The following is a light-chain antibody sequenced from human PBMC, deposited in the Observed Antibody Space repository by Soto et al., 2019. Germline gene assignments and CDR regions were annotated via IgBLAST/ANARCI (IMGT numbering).Light chain of an antibody. Sequence: EIVLTQSPDTLSLSPGEGATLSCRASQSVTNRYLAWYQHKPGQAPRLLIYGASTRATGIPDRFSGSGFETDFGLTISRLEPEDFAVYFCQQYSTSPPITFGQGTRLEIK. CDR1: QSVTNRY. J-gene: IGKJ5*01. V-gene: IGKV3-20*01. CDR2: GAS. CDR3: QQYSTSPPIT.